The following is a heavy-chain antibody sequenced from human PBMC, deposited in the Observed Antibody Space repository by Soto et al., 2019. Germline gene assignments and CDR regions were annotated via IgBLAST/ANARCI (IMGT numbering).Heavy chain of an antibody. J-gene: IGHJ4*02. CDR2: MNPNTGNT. CDR3: ATHPEGPLLGFDY. Sequence: QVQLVLSGAEVKKPGASVKVSCKSSGYTFSNYDVNWVRQAPGQGLEWMGWMNPNTGNTGYAQNFQGRITMTGDTSTSTGYMELSGLRSEDTAVYYYATHPEGPLLGFDYWGQVTLVIVSS. V-gene: IGHV1-8*01. CDR1: GYTFSNYD. D-gene: IGHD3-10*01.